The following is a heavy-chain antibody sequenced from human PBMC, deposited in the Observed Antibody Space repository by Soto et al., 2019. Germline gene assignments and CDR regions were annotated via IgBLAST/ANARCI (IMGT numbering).Heavy chain of an antibody. D-gene: IGHD6-13*01. CDR3: ASQAAAGEGGYYYSGMDV. Sequence: PGESLKISCKGSGYSFTSYWIGWVRQMPGKGLEWMGIIYPGDSDTRYSPSFQGQVTISADKSISTAYLQWSSLKASDTAMYYCASQAAAGEGGYYYSGMDVWGQGTTVTVSS. J-gene: IGHJ6*02. CDR1: GYSFTSYW. CDR2: IYPGDSDT. V-gene: IGHV5-51*01.